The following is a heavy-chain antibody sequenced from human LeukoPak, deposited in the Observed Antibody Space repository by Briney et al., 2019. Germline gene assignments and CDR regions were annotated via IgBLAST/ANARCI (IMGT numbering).Heavy chain of an antibody. V-gene: IGHV3-74*01. CDR2: INSDGSST. CDR1: GFTFSNYW. J-gene: IGHJ4*02. CDR3: TRDAAYGYDRFDY. D-gene: IGHD5-18*01. Sequence: GGSLRLSCAASGFTFSNYWMHWVRQAPGKGLVWVSRINSDGSSTSYADSVKGRFTISRDNAKNTLYLQLNSLRAEDTAVYYCTRDAAYGYDRFDYWGRGTQVTVSS.